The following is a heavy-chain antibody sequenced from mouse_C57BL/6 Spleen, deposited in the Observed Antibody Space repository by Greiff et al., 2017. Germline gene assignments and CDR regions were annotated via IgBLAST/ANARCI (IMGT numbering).Heavy chain of an antibody. Sequence: EVQLQESGPELVKPGASVKISCKASGYSFTGYYMNWVKQSPEKSLEWIGEINPSTGGTTYNQKFKAKATLTVDKSSSTAYMQLKSLTSEDSAVYYCARGVLLDYWGQGTTLTGSS. J-gene: IGHJ2*01. CDR2: INPSTGGT. V-gene: IGHV1-42*01. CDR3: ARGVLLDY. CDR1: GYSFTGYY. D-gene: IGHD2-14*01.